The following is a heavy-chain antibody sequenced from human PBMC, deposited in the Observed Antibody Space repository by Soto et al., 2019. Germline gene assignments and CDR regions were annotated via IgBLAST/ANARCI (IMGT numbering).Heavy chain of an antibody. CDR3: AKHPDYYYYYYMDV. J-gene: IGHJ6*03. CDR2: ISGSGGST. Sequence: GGSLRLSCAASGFTFSSYAMSWVRQAPGKGLEWVSAISGSGGSTYYADSVKGRFTISRDNSKNTLYLQMNSLRAEDTAVYYCAKHPDYYYYYYMDVWGKGTTVTVSS. CDR1: GFTFSSYA. V-gene: IGHV3-23*01.